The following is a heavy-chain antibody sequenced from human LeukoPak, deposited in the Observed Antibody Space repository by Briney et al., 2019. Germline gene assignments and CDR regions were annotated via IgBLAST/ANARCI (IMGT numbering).Heavy chain of an antibody. Sequence: GGSLRLSCAASGFAFSSNWMHWVRQTPGKGLVWVSRINSGGSGTSYADSVEGRFTISRDNAKNTLYLQMNSLKGEDTAVYYCARDRAGQLDYWGQGTLVTVSS. CDR2: INSGGSGT. CDR1: GFAFSSNW. D-gene: IGHD3-10*01. CDR3: ARDRAGQLDY. J-gene: IGHJ4*02. V-gene: IGHV3-74*01.